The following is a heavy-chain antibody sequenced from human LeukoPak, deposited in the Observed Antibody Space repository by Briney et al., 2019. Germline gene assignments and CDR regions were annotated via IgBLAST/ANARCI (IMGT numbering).Heavy chain of an antibody. CDR2: IYHSGST. CDR1: GYSISSGYC. Sequence: PSETLSLTCAVSGYSISSGYCWGWIRQPPGKGLEWSGSIYHSGSTYYNPSLKSRVTISVDTSKNQFPLKLSSVTAADTAVYYCARNWDYYDSSGYYRDYWGQGTLVTVSS. D-gene: IGHD3-22*01. J-gene: IGHJ4*02. V-gene: IGHV4-38-2*01. CDR3: ARNWDYYDSSGYYRDY.